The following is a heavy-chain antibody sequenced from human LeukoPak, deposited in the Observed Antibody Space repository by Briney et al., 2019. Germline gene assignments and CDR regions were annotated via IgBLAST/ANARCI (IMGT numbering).Heavy chain of an antibody. V-gene: IGHV3-23*01. CDR1: GFTFSSYA. J-gene: IGHJ6*02. CDR3: ARAVLSGTPYHYGLDV. D-gene: IGHD1-20*01. CDR2: IGGSSDFT. Sequence: GGSLRLSCGASGFTFSSYAMSWVRQAPGKGLEWVSAIGGSSDFTYYAEYVKGRFTISRDNSKKTLCLQMNSLRAEDTAVYYCARAVLSGTPYHYGLDVWGQGSTVTVPS.